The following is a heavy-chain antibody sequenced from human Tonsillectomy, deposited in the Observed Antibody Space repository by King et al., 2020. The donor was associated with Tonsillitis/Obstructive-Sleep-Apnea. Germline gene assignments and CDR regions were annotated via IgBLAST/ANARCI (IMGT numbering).Heavy chain of an antibody. J-gene: IGHJ6*03. CDR2: ISGSGGST. Sequence: VQSGGSLRLSCAASGFTFSSYTMTWVRQAPGKGLEWVSVISGSGGSTYYADSVKGRFTISRDNSKNTLYLQMNSLRAEDTAVYYFAKDSDSSSYYPSNYYYMDVWGKGTTVTVSS. CDR1: GFTFSSYT. V-gene: IGHV3-23*01. D-gene: IGHD3-22*01. CDR3: AKDSDSSSYYPSNYYYMDV.